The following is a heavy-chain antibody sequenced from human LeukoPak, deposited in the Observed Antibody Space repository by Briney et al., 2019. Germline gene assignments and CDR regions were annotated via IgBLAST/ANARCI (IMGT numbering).Heavy chain of an antibody. CDR2: ISASGGST. Sequence: GGSLRLSCAASGFTFSSYAINWVRQAPGKGLEWVSSISASGGSTYYADSVKGRFTISRDNSKNTLYLQMNSLRVADTAVYYCARGTPWFGDFHLDYWGQGTLVTVSS. CDR1: GFTFSSYA. V-gene: IGHV3-23*01. CDR3: ARGTPWFGDFHLDY. D-gene: IGHD3-10*01. J-gene: IGHJ4*02.